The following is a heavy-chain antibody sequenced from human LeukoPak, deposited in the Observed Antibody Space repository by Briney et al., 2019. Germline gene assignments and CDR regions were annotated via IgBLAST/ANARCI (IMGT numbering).Heavy chain of an antibody. Sequence: GGSLRLSCAASGFTFDDYAMHWVRQAPGKGLEWVSGISWNSGSIGYADSVKGRFTISRDNAKNSLYLQMNSLRAEDTALYYCAKGRDGAFDIWGQGTMVTVSS. CDR1: GFTFDDYA. J-gene: IGHJ3*02. CDR3: AKGRDGAFDI. V-gene: IGHV3-9*01. D-gene: IGHD5-24*01. CDR2: ISWNSGSI.